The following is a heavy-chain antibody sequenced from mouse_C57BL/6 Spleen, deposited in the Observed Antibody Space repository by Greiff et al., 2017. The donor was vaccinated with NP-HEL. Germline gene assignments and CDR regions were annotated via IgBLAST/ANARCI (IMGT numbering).Heavy chain of an antibody. J-gene: IGHJ2*01. CDR2: IWSGGSS. CDR1: GFSFTSYG. D-gene: IGHD3-1*01. CDR3: ARNLPHSGLGFDD. Sequence: QVLLQQSGPGLVQPSQCLSISCTASGFSFTSYGVHWVRQSPGKGLEWLGVIWSGGSSDYNAAFISSLSTSKDDSKSHVFFKMISLQADDTAIYYCARNLPHSGLGFDDWGKGTTLTVSS. V-gene: IGHV2-2*01.